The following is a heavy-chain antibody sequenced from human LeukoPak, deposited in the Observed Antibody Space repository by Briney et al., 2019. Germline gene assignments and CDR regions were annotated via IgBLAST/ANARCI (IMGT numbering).Heavy chain of an antibody. CDR1: DGSISSSSHY. D-gene: IGHD5/OR15-5a*01. CDR3: ARQSSVSRPNFDY. CDR2: IYYSGST. J-gene: IGHJ4*02. Sequence: PSETLSLTCTVSDGSISSSSHYWGWIRQPPGKGLEWIGSIYYSGSTYYNPSLKSRVSISGHTSKNQFSLKLSSVTAADTAVHYCARQSSVSRPNFDYWGQGTLVTVSS. V-gene: IGHV4-39*01.